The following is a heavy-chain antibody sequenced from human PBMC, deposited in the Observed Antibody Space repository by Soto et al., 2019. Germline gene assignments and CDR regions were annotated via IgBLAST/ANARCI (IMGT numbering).Heavy chain of an antibody. CDR1: GFTFSSYG. Sequence: QVQLVESGGGVVQPGRSLRLSCAASGFTFSSYGMHWVRQAPGKGLEWVAVIWYDGSNKYYADSVKGRFTISRDNSKNTLYQQKNSLRAEDTAVYYCSRDSSGYDYWGQGTLYTVSS. D-gene: IGHD3-22*01. V-gene: IGHV3-33*01. J-gene: IGHJ4*02. CDR3: SRDSSGYDY. CDR2: IWYDGSNK.